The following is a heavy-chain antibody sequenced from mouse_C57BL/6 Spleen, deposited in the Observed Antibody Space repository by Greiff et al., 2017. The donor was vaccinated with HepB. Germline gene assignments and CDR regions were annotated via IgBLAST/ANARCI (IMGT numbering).Heavy chain of an antibody. J-gene: IGHJ4*01. CDR3: ARSRDSSGSWVYYAMDY. Sequence: VQVVESGAELAKPGASVKLSCKASGYTFTSYWMHWVKQRPGQGLEWIGYINPSSGYTKYNQKFKDKATLTADKSSSTAYMQLSSLTYEDSAVYYCARSRDSSGSWVYYAMDYWGQGTSVTVSS. CDR1: GYTFTSYW. D-gene: IGHD1-1*01. V-gene: IGHV1-7*01. CDR2: INPSSGYT.